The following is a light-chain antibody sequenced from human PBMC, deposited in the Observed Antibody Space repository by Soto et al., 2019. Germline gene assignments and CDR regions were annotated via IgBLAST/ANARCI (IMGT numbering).Light chain of an antibody. CDR2: RNN. J-gene: IGLJ1*01. V-gene: IGLV1-47*01. Sequence: QSVLTQPPSASGTPGQRVTISCSGSSSNIGSNYVYWYQQLRGTAPKLLIYRNNQRPSGVPDRFSGSKSGTSASLAISGLRSEDEADYYCAAWDDSLSGRVFGTGTKVTVL. CDR1: SSNIGSNY. CDR3: AAWDDSLSGRV.